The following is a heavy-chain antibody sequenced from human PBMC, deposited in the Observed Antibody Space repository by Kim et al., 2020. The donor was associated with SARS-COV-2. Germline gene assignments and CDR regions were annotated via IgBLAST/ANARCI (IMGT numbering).Heavy chain of an antibody. J-gene: IGHJ4*03. CDR2: TSYDGSYE. Sequence: GGFLRLSCAGSGFNFRGYGMHWVRQAPGKGLEWVAGTSYDGSYEYYADSVKGRFTISRDNSKNTLSLQMSSLGAEDTAVYYCAKRGVCIGGGCSFDYWG. V-gene: IGHV3-30*18. D-gene: IGHD2-15*01. CDR3: AKRGVCIGGGCSFDY. CDR1: GFNFRGYG.